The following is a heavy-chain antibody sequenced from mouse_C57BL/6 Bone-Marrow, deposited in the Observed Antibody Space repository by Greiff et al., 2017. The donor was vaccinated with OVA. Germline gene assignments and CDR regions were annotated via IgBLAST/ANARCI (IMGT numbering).Heavy chain of an antibody. CDR2: IWRGGST. J-gene: IGHJ4*01. Sequence: VKLKESGPGLVQPSQSLSITCTVSGFSLTSYGVHWVRQSPGKGLEWLGVIWRGGSTDYNAAFMSRLSITKANSQSQVFFNMNSLQADDTAIYYCAKKGPALYAMDYWGQGTSVTVSS. CDR3: AKKGPALYAMDY. V-gene: IGHV2-5*01. CDR1: GFSLTSYG.